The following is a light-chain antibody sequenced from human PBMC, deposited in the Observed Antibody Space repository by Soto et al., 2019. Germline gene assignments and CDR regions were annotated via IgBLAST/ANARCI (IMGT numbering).Light chain of an antibody. V-gene: IGKV1-5*01. Sequence: DIQMTQSPSILSASVGDRVTITFRSSQTITNWLAWYQQKPGKAPRLLIYDASSLESGVPSRFSGSGSGTEFTLTVTSLQPEDFATYFCQQYDKYSTFGHGTKVDIK. J-gene: IGKJ1*01. CDR1: QTITNW. CDR3: QQYDKYST. CDR2: DAS.